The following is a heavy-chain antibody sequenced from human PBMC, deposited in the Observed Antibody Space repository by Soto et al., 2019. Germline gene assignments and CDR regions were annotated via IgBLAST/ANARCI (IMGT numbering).Heavy chain of an antibody. V-gene: IGHV1-8*01. CDR1: GYTFTSYD. CDR3: ARRYDYYYGMDV. CDR2: MNPNSGNT. D-gene: IGHD1-20*01. Sequence: ASVKVSCKASGYTFTSYDINWVRQATGQGLEWMGWMNPNSGNTGYAQKFQGRVTMTRNTSISTAYMELSSLRSEDTAVYYCARRYDYYYGMDVWGQGTTVTVSS. J-gene: IGHJ6*02.